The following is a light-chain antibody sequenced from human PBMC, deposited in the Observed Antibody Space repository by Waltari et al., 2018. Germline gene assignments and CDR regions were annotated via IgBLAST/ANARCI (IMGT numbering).Light chain of an antibody. CDR2: DTS. CDR1: QSVDWY. CDR3: QQRRNWPLT. J-gene: IGKJ4*01. Sequence: ELVLTQSPATLSFSPGERAPLSCRARQSVDWYLAWYQQSPGQAPRLLIFDTSNRATGIPARFSGSGSETDFTLTISSLKPDESAVYYWQQRRNWPLTFGEGTKVEIK. V-gene: IGKV3-11*01.